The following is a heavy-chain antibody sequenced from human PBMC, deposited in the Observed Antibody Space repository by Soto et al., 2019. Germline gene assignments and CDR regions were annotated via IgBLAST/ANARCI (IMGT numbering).Heavy chain of an antibody. D-gene: IGHD3-3*01. CDR3: ARDLQDYYDFLSGYCMDV. CDR2: TYYRSKWYN. J-gene: IGHJ6*02. CDR1: GDSVSSNSAA. Sequence: SQTLSLTCAISGDSVSSNSAAWNWIRQSPSRGLEWLGRTYYRSKWYNDYAVSVKSRITINPDTSKNQFSLQLNSVTPEDTAVYYCARDLQDYYDFLSGYCMDVWGQGTTVTVSS. V-gene: IGHV6-1*01.